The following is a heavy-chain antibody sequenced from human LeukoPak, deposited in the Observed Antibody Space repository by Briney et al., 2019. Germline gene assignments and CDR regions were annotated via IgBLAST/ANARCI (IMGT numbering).Heavy chain of an antibody. CDR1: GFIFSSYA. D-gene: IGHD1-26*01. CDR2: ISGSGGST. V-gene: IGHV3-23*01. CDR3: AKDKIYSVTYVGY. J-gene: IGHJ4*01. Sequence: PGGSLRLSCEASGFIFSSYAMTWVRQDPGKGLEWVSGISGSGGSTYYADSVKGRFTISRDNSKNTLYLQMNSLRAEDTAVYYCAKDKIYSVTYVGYWGQEPWSPSPQ.